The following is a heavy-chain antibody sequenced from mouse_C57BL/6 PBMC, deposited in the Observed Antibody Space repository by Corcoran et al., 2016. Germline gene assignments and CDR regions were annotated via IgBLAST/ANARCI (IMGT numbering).Heavy chain of an antibody. Sequence: EVQLQQSGPELVKPGASVKISCKASGYTFTDYYMNWVKQSHGKSLEWIGDINPNNGGTSYNQKFKGKATLTVDKSSSTAYMELRSLTSEDSAVYYCASSYSNYDAMDYWDQGTSVTVSS. J-gene: IGHJ4*01. CDR3: ASSYSNYDAMDY. CDR1: GYTFTDYY. D-gene: IGHD2-5*01. V-gene: IGHV1-26*01. CDR2: INPNNGGT.